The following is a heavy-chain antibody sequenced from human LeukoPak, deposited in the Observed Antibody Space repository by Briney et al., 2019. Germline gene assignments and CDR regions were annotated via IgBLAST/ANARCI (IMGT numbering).Heavy chain of an antibody. CDR3: AKGNRLGYSYGHTAYFDY. CDR1: GFTVSSNY. V-gene: IGHV3-53*01. Sequence: PGGSLRLSCAASGFTVSSNYMSWVRQAPGKGLEWVSVIYSGGSTYYADSVKGRFTISRDNSKNTLFLQMNSLRAEDTAVYYCAKGNRLGYSYGHTAYFDYWGQGTLVTVSS. D-gene: IGHD5-18*01. CDR2: IYSGGST. J-gene: IGHJ4*02.